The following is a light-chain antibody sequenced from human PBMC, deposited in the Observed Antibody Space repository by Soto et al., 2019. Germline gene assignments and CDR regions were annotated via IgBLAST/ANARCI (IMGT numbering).Light chain of an antibody. CDR3: QQYYSTPLT. J-gene: IGKJ4*01. V-gene: IGKV4-1*01. CDR2: WAS. CDR1: QTILYSSNNKNY. Sequence: DIVMTQSPDSLAVSLGERATINCKSSQTILYSSNNKNYLAWYQHKPGQPPKLLIYWASTRESGVPDRFSGSGSATDFTLTISSLQAEDVAVYYCQQYYSTPLTFGGGTKVEIK.